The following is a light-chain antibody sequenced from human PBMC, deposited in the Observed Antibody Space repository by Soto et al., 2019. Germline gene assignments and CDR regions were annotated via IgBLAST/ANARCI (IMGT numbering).Light chain of an antibody. CDR1: QSVGSN. CDR3: QQYNNWVT. CDR2: GAS. Sequence: EVVMTQSPDILSVSPGDRATLSCRASQSVGSNLAWYQQKNGQAPRLLIYGASTRATGIPARFSGSGSGTDFTLTISSLQSEDFALYYCQQYNNWVTFGGGTKVEIK. V-gene: IGKV3D-15*01. J-gene: IGKJ4*01.